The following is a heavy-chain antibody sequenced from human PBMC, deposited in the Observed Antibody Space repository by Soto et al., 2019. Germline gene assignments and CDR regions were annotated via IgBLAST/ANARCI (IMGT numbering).Heavy chain of an antibody. CDR3: ARCWCSSSSRQNWFDP. CDR1: GGSFSGYY. Sequence: PSQTLALTCAVYGGSFSGYYWSWIRQPPGKGLEWIGEINHSGSTNYNPSLKSRVTISVDPSKNQFSLKLSSVTAADTAVYYCARCWCSSSSRQNWFDPRGQEALVSGS. D-gene: IGHD2-2*01. V-gene: IGHV4-34*01. J-gene: IGHJ5*02. CDR2: INHSGST.